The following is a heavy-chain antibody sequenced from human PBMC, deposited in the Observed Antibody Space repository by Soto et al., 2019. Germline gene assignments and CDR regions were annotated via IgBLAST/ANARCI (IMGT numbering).Heavy chain of an antibody. Sequence: ASVKVSCKASGGTFSSYAISWVRQAPGQGLEWMGGIIPIFGTANYAQKFQGRVTITADESTSTAYMELSSLRSEDTAVYYCARVKRGYCSGGSCYLEYYYYGMDVWGQGTTVTVSS. CDR1: GGTFSSYA. V-gene: IGHV1-69*13. D-gene: IGHD2-15*01. CDR3: ARVKRGYCSGGSCYLEYYYYGMDV. J-gene: IGHJ6*02. CDR2: IIPIFGTA.